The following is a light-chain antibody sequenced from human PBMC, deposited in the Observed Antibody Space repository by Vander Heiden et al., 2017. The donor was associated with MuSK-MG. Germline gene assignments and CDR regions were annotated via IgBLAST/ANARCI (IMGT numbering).Light chain of an antibody. J-gene: IGKJ2*01. Sequence: DIQMTQSPSTLSASVGDRVTITCRASESISYWLAWYQQKPGKAPKLLIYKASSLESGVPSRFSGSGSGTEFTLTISSLQPDDFASYYCQQFDHLPYTFGQGTKLEIK. CDR2: KAS. CDR1: ESISYW. V-gene: IGKV1-5*03. CDR3: QQFDHLPYT.